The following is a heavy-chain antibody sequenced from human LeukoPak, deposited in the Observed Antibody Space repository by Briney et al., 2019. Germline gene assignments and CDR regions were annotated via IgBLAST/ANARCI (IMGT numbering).Heavy chain of an antibody. D-gene: IGHD1-26*01. CDR1: GFTFSNYP. Sequence: GGSLRLSCAAFGFTFSNYPMHWVRQAPGKGLEYVPSITSNGGSTYYANSVKGRFTISRDNSKNTLYLQMGNLRADDMAVYYCARDRGGAYDYWGQGTLVTVSS. CDR2: ITSNGGST. J-gene: IGHJ4*02. CDR3: ARDRGGAYDY. V-gene: IGHV3-64*01.